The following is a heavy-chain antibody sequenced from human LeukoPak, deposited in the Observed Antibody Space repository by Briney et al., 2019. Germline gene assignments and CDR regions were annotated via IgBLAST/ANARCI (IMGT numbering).Heavy chain of an antibody. CDR3: ARDWAAAGRALDY. D-gene: IGHD6-13*01. Sequence: GGSLRLSCAASEFIVSINYMTWVRQAPGKGLEWVSLIYSRGDTKYADSVKGRFTISRDNSKNTLYLQMSSLRAEDTAVYYCARDWAAAGRALDYWGQGTLVTVSS. V-gene: IGHV3-66*03. CDR1: EFIVSINY. J-gene: IGHJ4*02. CDR2: IYSRGDT.